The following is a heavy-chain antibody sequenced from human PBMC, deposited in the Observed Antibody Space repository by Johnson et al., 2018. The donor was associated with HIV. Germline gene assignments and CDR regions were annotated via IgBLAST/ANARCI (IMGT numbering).Heavy chain of an antibody. V-gene: IGHV3-13*01. Sequence: VQLVESGGGVVQPGGSLRLSCAASGFMFSNYGMHWVRQVTGKRLEWVSGIATTGDTYYLGSVKGRFTISRENAKNSLYLQVNSLRAGDTALYYCARGSYDGDAFDIWGQGTMVSVSS. D-gene: IGHD1-26*01. J-gene: IGHJ3*02. CDR1: GFMFSNYG. CDR3: ARGSYDGDAFDI. CDR2: IATTGDT.